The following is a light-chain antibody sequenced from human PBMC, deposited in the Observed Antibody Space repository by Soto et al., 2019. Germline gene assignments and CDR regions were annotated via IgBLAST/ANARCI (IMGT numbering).Light chain of an antibody. V-gene: IGKV3-20*01. CDR2: GAS. CDR1: QSVSSSY. CDR3: QQYGSSPPWT. J-gene: IGKJ1*01. Sequence: EIVLTQSPGTLSLSPGERATLSCRASQSVSSSYLAWYQQKPGQAPRLLIYGASSRATGIPDRFSGSGSGTDFTLTISGLEPEDFAVYYCQQYGSSPPWTLGQGTKVEIK.